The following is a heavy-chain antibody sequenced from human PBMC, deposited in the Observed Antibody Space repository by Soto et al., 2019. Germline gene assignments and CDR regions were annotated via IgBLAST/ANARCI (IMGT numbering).Heavy chain of an antibody. D-gene: IGHD5-12*01. CDR2: IYSGGST. J-gene: IGHJ4*02. V-gene: IGHV3-53*01. CDR3: ARGRDGYNPLPNY. CDR1: GFTVSSNY. Sequence: GGSLRLSCAASGFTVSSNYMSWVRQAPGKGLEWVSVIYSGGSTYYADSLKGRFTIARDNPKNTLYLQMNSLRAEDTAVYYCARGRDGYNPLPNYWGQGTLVTVSS.